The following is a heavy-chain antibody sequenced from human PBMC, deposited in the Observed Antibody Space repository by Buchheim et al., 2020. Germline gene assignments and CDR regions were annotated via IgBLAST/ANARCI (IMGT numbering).Heavy chain of an antibody. CDR3: ARSTSVLEWLLAFDY. CDR1: GYTFTSYA. Sequence: QVQLVQSGAEVKKPGASVKVSCKASGYTFTSYAMHWVRQAPGQRLEWMGWINAGNGNTKYSQKFQGRGTITRDTSASTAYLELSSLRSEDTAVYYCARSTSVLEWLLAFDYWGQGTL. J-gene: IGHJ4*02. D-gene: IGHD3-3*01. V-gene: IGHV1-3*01. CDR2: INAGNGNT.